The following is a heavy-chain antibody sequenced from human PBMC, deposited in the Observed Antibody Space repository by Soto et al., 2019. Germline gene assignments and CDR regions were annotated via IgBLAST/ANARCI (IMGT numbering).Heavy chain of an antibody. CDR3: AGLEPLGSLRWFEP. D-gene: IGHD1-1*01. CDR1: GYSFPNND. J-gene: IGHJ5*02. CDR2: LNPGSGDT. V-gene: IGHV1-8*01. Sequence: GASVKVPCRASGYSFPNNDVSWVRPATGQRRELMGLLNPGSGDTVYAHQFQGRVTITRDISIATAYIELRRLRSDDTAIYYCAGLEPLGSLRWFEPWGEGTLVTVSS.